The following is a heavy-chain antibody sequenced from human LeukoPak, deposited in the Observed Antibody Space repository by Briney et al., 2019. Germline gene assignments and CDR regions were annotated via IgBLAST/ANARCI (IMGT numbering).Heavy chain of an antibody. CDR2: INAGNGNT. CDR3: ARASTHRYNWKSGQLNDAFDI. CDR1: GYTFTSYA. Sequence: GASVKVSCKASGYTFTSYAMHWVRQAPGQRLEWMGWINAGNGNTKYSQEFQGRVTITRDTSASTAYMELSSLRSEDTAVYYCARASTHRYNWKSGQLNDAFDIWGQGTMVTVSS. V-gene: IGHV1-3*03. J-gene: IGHJ3*02. D-gene: IGHD1-20*01.